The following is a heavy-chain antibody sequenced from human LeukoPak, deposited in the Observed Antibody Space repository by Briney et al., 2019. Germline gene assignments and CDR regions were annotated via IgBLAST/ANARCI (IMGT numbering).Heavy chain of an antibody. V-gene: IGHV3-48*03. CDR1: GFIFSSYE. CDR3: ARVAGATKAHYFDY. Sequence: GRSLRLSCAASGFIFSSYEMNWVRQAPGKGLEWVSYISSSGSTIYYADSVKGRFTISRDNAKTSLYLQMNSLRAEDTAVYYCARVAGATKAHYFDYWGQGTLVTVSS. D-gene: IGHD1-26*01. J-gene: IGHJ4*02. CDR2: ISSSGSTI.